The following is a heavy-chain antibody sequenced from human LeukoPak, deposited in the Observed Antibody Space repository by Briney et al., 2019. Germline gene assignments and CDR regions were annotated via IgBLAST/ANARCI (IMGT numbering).Heavy chain of an antibody. CDR2: IYHSGST. CDR1: GGSISSGGYS. Sequence: SETLSLTCAVSGGSISSGGYSWSWIRQPSGKGLEWIGYIYHSGSTYYNPSLKSRVTISVDRSKNQFSLKLSSVTAADTAVYYCARARITMVRGVAADWFDPWGQGTLVTVSS. D-gene: IGHD3-10*01. J-gene: IGHJ5*02. CDR3: ARARITMVRGVAADWFDP. V-gene: IGHV4-30-2*01.